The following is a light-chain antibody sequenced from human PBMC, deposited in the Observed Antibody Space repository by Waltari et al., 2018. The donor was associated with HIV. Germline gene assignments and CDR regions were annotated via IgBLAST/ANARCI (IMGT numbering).Light chain of an antibody. CDR2: DAS. CDR3: QQYNNWPPAWT. J-gene: IGKJ1*01. Sequence: IVMTQSPAKLSVSPGERATLSCRASQSVNSDLAWYQQRPGQAPRLLIYDASTRATGIPARFSGSGSETDFTLTISSLQSEDVAVYYCQQYNNWPPAWTFGRGSQVEI. V-gene: IGKV3D-15*01. CDR1: QSVNSD.